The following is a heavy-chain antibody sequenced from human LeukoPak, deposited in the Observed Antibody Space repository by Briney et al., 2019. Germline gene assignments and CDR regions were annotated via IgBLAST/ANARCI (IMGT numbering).Heavy chain of an antibody. D-gene: IGHD3-22*01. J-gene: IGHJ3*02. CDR3: ARGPIPYYYDSSGYYADAFDI. CDR1: GFTVSSNY. V-gene: IGHV3-66*01. Sequence: GGSLRLSCAASGFTVSSNYMSWVRQAPGKGLEWVSVIYSGGSTYYADSVKGRFTISRDNSRNTLYLQMNSLRAEDTAVYYCARGPIPYYYDSSGYYADAFDIWGQGTMVTVSS. CDR2: IYSGGST.